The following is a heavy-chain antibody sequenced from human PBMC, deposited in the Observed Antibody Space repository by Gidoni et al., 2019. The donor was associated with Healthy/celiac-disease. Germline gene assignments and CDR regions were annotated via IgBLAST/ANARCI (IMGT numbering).Heavy chain of an antibody. CDR1: GFTFSSYG. J-gene: IGHJ4*02. CDR2: IWYDGSNK. Sequence: GGGVVQPGRSLRLSCAASGFTFSSYGMHWVRQAQGKGLEWVAVIWYDGSNKYDADSVKGRFTISRDNSKNTLYLQMNSLRAEDTAVYYCARGCYSSGWYSPPVHWGQGTLVTVSS. CDR3: ARGCYSSGWYSPPVH. D-gene: IGHD6-19*01. V-gene: IGHV3-33*01.